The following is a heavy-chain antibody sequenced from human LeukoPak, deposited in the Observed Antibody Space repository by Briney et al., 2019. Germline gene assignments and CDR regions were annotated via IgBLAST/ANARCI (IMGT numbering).Heavy chain of an antibody. Sequence: ASVKVSCKASGGTFSSYAISWVRQALGQGLEWMGGIIPIFGTANYAQKFQGRVTITTDESTSTAYMELSSLRSEDTAVYYCARDTGNYGIFDYWGQGTLVTVSS. CDR1: GGTFSSYA. CDR2: IIPIFGTA. J-gene: IGHJ4*02. V-gene: IGHV1-69*05. CDR3: ARDTGNYGIFDY. D-gene: IGHD4-11*01.